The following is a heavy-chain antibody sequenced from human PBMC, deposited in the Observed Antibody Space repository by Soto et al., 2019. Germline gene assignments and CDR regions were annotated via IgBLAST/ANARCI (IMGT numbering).Heavy chain of an antibody. J-gene: IGHJ4*02. D-gene: IGHD2-15*01. CDR1: GFTFRRYA. V-gene: IGHV3-23*01. CDR2: ISGSGGST. CDR3: AKDLGIGCSDGNCHPFDF. Sequence: GGSLRLSCEASGFTFRRYAMSWVRQAPGKGLEWVSTISGSGGSTYYADSVKGRFTISRDNSKNTMYLQMNSLRVEDTAVYYCAKDLGIGCSDGNCHPFDFWGQGSLVTVSS.